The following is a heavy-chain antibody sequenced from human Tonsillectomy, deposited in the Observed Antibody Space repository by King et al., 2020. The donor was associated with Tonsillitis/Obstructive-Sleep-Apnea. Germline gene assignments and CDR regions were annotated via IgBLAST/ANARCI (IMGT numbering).Heavy chain of an antibody. J-gene: IGHJ5*02. Sequence: QLVQSGAEVKKPWASVKVSCKASGYTFTSYYMHCVRHDPGQGLEWMGIINPSGGSTSYAQKFQGRGTMNRDTSTSTVYMELSRLRSEDTAVYYCARDIVVVVAARGSNWFDPWGQGTLVTVSS. CDR1: GYTFTSYY. D-gene: IGHD2-15*01. CDR3: ARDIVVVVAARGSNWFDP. V-gene: IGHV1-46*01. CDR2: INPSGGST.